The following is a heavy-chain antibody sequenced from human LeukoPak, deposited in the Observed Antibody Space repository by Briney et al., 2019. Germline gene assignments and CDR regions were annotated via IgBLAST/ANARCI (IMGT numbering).Heavy chain of an antibody. V-gene: IGHV4-4*07. J-gene: IGHJ4*02. CDR2: IYTSGST. Sequence: SETLSLTCTVSGGFISSYYWRWIRQPARKGLEWIGRIYTSGSTNYNPSPKSRVTMSVDTSKNQFSLKLSSVTAADPAVYYCARDCRTPQRPLSSGSESYYDSWGQGTLVTVSS. CDR3: ARDCRTPQRPLSSGSESYYDS. CDR1: GGFISSYY. D-gene: IGHD3-10*01.